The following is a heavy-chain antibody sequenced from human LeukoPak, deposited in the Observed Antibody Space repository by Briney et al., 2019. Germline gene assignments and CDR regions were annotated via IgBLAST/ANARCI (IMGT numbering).Heavy chain of an antibody. V-gene: IGHV1-69*05. CDR1: GGTFSSYA. J-gene: IGHJ4*02. CDR3: ARADLSPTYDYVWGSYRYGYFDY. Sequence: SVKVSCKASGGTFSSYAISRVRQAPGQGLEWMGRIIPIFGTANYAQKFQGRVTITTDESTSTAYMELSSLRSEDTAVYYCARADLSPTYDYVWGSYRYGYFDYWGQGTLVTVSS. D-gene: IGHD3-16*02. CDR2: IIPIFGTA.